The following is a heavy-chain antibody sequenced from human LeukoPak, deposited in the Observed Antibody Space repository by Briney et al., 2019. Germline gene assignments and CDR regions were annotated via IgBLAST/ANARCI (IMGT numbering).Heavy chain of an antibody. D-gene: IGHD1-14*01. CDR1: GFMFNAYW. Sequence: PGESLRLSCTGSGFMFNAYWMTWVRKAPGMGLGWVANIRQDGGEIFYVDSVKGRFTISRDNAKNTLYLQMDSLRAEDTGVYYCARSNQADDYWGQGTLVTVSS. J-gene: IGHJ4*02. CDR2: IRQDGGEI. V-gene: IGHV3-7*01. CDR3: ARSNQADDY.